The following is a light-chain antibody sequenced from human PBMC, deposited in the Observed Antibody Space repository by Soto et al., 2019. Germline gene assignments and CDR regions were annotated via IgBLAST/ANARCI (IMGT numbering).Light chain of an antibody. V-gene: IGKV3-15*01. CDR2: GAS. J-gene: IGKJ4*01. CDR3: QQYNQWLT. Sequence: EIVVTQSPATLSVSPGETATLSCRASQNVFNNLAWYQVKPGQAPRLLIYGASTRATGIPVRFSGSGSGTDFTLTIHSLQSEDFAVYYCQQYNQWLTFGGGTKVEIK. CDR1: QNVFNN.